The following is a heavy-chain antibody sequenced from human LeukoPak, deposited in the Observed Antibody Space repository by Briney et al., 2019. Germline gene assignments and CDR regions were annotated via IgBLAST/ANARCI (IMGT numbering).Heavy chain of an antibody. V-gene: IGHV1-2*02. CDR1: GYTFTSYD. Sequence: GASVKVSCKASGYTFTSYDINWVRQATGQGLEWMGWINPNSGGTNYAQKFQGRVTMTRDTSISTAYMELSRLRSDDTAVYYCARDPRHSGTGYWGQGTLVTVSS. CDR2: INPNSGGT. J-gene: IGHJ4*02. CDR3: ARDPRHSGTGY. D-gene: IGHD6-13*01.